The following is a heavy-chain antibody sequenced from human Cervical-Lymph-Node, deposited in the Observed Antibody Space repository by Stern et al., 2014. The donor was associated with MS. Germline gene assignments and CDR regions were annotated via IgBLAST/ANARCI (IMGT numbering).Heavy chain of an antibody. Sequence: MQLVQSGAEVKKPGESLKISCEASGYLFDDYWIGWVRQMSGRGLELVAIIFPRDSNTRYSPSVQGQVTISADKSISTASLQWRSLKAPDPAMYYCARSPATPSGYDRFDYWGQGALVTVSS. CDR3: ARSPATPSGYDRFDY. CDR1: GYLFDDYW. J-gene: IGHJ4*02. D-gene: IGHD5-12*01. V-gene: IGHV5-51*03. CDR2: IFPRDSNT.